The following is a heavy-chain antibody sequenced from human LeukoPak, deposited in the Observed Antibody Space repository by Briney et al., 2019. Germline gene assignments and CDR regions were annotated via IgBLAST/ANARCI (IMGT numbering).Heavy chain of an antibody. CDR3: ASNRGYSYGYGY. V-gene: IGHV4-30-4*08. J-gene: IGHJ4*02. Sequence: SGTLSLTCTVSGGSISSGDYYWSWVRQPPGKGLEWIGYIYYSGSTYYNPSPKSRVTISVDTSKNQFSLKLSSVTAADTAVYYCASNRGYSYGYGYWGQGTLVTVSS. CDR2: IYYSGST. CDR1: GGSISSGDYY. D-gene: IGHD5-18*01.